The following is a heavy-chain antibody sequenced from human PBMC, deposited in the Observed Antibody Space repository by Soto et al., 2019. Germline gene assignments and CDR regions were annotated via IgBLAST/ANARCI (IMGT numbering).Heavy chain of an antibody. J-gene: IGHJ6*02. CDR3: AKGSIPGIAAAGPYYGMDV. CDR1: GFTFSSYA. Sequence: GGSLRLSCAASGFTFSSYAMSWVRQAPGKGLEWVSAISGSGGSTYYADSVKGRFTISRDNSKNTLYLQMNSLRAEDTAVYYCAKGSIPGIAAAGPYYGMDVWRQGTTVTVSS. V-gene: IGHV3-23*01. D-gene: IGHD6-13*01. CDR2: ISGSGGST.